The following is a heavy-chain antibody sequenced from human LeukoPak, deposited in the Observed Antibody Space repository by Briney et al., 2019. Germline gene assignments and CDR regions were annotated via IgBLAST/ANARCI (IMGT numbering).Heavy chain of an antibody. CDR3: AKDLRYGDHYDY. V-gene: IGHV3-23*01. CDR2: ITGSGSNT. D-gene: IGHD4-17*01. CDR1: GFTFSSYA. J-gene: IGHJ4*02. Sequence: PGGSLRLSCAASGFTFSSYAMTWVRQAPGKGLEWVSGITGSGSNTYYADSVKGRFTISRDNSKNTLYLQMNSLRAEDTAVYYCAKDLRYGDHYDYWGQGTLVTVSS.